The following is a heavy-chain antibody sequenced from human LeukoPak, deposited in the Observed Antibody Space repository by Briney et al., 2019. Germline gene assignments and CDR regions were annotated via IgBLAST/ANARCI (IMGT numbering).Heavy chain of an antibody. J-gene: IGHJ6*02. CDR2: ISGSSNYI. CDR1: GFIFENYW. V-gene: IGHV3-21*01. Sequence: PGGSLRLSCAASGFIFENYWMNWVRQGPGKGLEWVSSISGSSNYIYYADSVKGRFTISRDNAKNSLFPQMNSLRAEDTAVYYCATADYGGNSRPYYYYYGMDVWGQGTTVTVSS. D-gene: IGHD4-23*01. CDR3: ATADYGGNSRPYYYYYGMDV.